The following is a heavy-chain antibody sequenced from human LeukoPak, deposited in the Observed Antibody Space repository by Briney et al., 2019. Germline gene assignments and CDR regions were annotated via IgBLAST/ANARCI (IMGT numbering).Heavy chain of an antibody. J-gene: IGHJ6*03. CDR1: GGTFRRFG. CDR2: ILPIFGTA. Sequence: SVKVSCKGSGGTFRRFGIRWVRQAPGQGLGGMGGILPIFGTANYAQKFQGRVTITTDESTSTAYMELSSLRSEDTAVYYCARVGVVPAAMNYYYYMDVWGKGTTVTVSS. D-gene: IGHD2-2*01. V-gene: IGHV1-69*05. CDR3: ARVGVVPAAMNYYYYMDV.